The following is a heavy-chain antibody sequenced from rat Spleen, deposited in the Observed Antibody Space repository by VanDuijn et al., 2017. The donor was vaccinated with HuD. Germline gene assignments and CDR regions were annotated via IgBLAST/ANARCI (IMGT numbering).Heavy chain of an antibody. CDR3: VRGGYNYGWFAY. CDR2: ISPDGRST. J-gene: IGHJ3*01. D-gene: IGHD1-9*01. V-gene: IGHV5-29*01. CDR1: GFTFSGYW. Sequence: EVQVVESGGGLVQPGSPLKLSCAASGFTFSGYWVNWIRQAPGKGLEWVATISPDGRSTDYPDTLKGRFTISRDNAKSTLYLQMNSLRSEDTATYYCVRGGYNYGWFAYWGQGTLVTVSS.